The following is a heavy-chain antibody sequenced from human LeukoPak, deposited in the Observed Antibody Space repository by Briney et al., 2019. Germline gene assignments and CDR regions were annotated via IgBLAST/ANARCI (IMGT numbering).Heavy chain of an antibody. CDR2: ISSSGTTK. CDR3: ERDGGRAVAAALDY. J-gene: IGHJ4*02. Sequence: GGSLRLSCAASGFTFSNYEMNWVRQAPGKGLEWVSYISSSGTTKYYADSVKGRFTISRDNAKNSLYLQMNILRAEDTAVYDCERDGGRAVAAALDYWDQGTLVTVSS. D-gene: IGHD6-13*01. CDR1: GFTFSNYE. V-gene: IGHV3-48*03.